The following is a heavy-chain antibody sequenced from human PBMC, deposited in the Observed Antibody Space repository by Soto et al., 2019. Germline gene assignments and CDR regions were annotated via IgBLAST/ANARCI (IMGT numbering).Heavy chain of an antibody. CDR1: GYTFTSYG. CDR3: ARDRRYYDSSGYYPSQYYFDY. V-gene: IGHV1-18*01. J-gene: IGHJ4*02. CDR2: ISAYNGNT. D-gene: IGHD3-22*01. Sequence: QVPLVQSGAEVKKPGASVKVSCKASGYTFTSYGISWVRQAPGQGLEWMGWISAYNGNTNYAQKLQGRVTMTTDTSTSTAYMELRSLRSDDTAVYYCARDRRYYDSSGYYPSQYYFDYWGQGTLVTVSS.